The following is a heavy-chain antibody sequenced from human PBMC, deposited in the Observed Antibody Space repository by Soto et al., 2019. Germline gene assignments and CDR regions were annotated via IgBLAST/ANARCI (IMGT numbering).Heavy chain of an antibody. CDR2: ITHNSGSM. D-gene: IGHD3-22*01. CDR3: AKDPQSWLTSFDI. CDR1: GFHFEDYA. Sequence: EVQLVESGGGLVQPGRSLRLSCAASGFHFEDYAMHWVRQPPGKGLEWVSGITHNSGSMAYADSVKGRFTVSRDTAKNSLYLEMNRLTPEDTALYFCAKDPQSWLTSFDICGQGTMVIVS. V-gene: IGHV3-9*01. J-gene: IGHJ3*02.